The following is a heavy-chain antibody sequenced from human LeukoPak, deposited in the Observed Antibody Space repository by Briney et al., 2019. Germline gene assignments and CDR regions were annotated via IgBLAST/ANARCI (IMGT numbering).Heavy chain of an antibody. Sequence: PSETLSLTCTVSGDSLNTYYWAWIRQTPGKELEWIAFVASSGTSNYNPSLKSRVTISVDTSKNQFSLKLSSVTAADTAVYYCARLTGSTVLYYYYYMDVWGKGTTVTVSS. CDR1: GDSLNTYY. V-gene: IGHV4-59*08. J-gene: IGHJ6*03. D-gene: IGHD1-7*01. CDR3: ARLTGSTVLYYYYYMDV. CDR2: VASSGTS.